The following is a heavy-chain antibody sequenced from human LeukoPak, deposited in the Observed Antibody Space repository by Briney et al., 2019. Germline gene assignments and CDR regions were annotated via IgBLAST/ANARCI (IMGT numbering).Heavy chain of an antibody. V-gene: IGHV1-24*01. CDR3: AAFDDSWSGYFSSSPYYYYVDV. J-gene: IGHJ6*03. CDR2: FDPHDDET. D-gene: IGHD3-3*01. Sequence: ASVRVSCKVSGHTLTALPMHWVRQAPGKGLGWMGSFDPHDDETIYARNFQGRVTMTEDTSTDTAFMELTSLRSEDTAVYYCAAFDDSWSGYFSSSPYYYYVDVWGGGTTVTVSS. CDR1: GHTLTALP.